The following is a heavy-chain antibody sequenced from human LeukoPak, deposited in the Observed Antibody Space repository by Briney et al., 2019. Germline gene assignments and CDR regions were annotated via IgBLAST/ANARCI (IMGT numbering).Heavy chain of an antibody. CDR2: IKEDESDE. CDR3: ARWRGRQSEFDY. D-gene: IGHD1-1*01. Sequence: GGSLRLSCAASGFTFSNAWMSWVRQAPGKGLEWVAHIKEDESDEYYVDSVRGRFTASRDNAKNSVNLQMNSLRVEDTAVYYCARWRGRQSEFDYWGQGTLVTVSS. CDR1: GFTFSNAW. J-gene: IGHJ4*02. V-gene: IGHV3-7*01.